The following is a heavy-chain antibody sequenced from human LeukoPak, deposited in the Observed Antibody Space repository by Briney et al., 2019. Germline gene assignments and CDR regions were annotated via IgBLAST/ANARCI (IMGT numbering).Heavy chain of an antibody. J-gene: IGHJ4*02. D-gene: IGHD4-17*01. Sequence: SETLSLTCAVYGGSFSGYYWSWIRQPPGKGLEWIGEINHSGSTNYNPSLKSRVTISVDTSKNQFSLKLSSVTAADTAVYYCARGPRRSLRPYYFDYWGQGTLVTVSS. V-gene: IGHV4-34*01. CDR2: INHSGST. CDR3: ARGPRRSLRPYYFDY. CDR1: GGSFSGYY.